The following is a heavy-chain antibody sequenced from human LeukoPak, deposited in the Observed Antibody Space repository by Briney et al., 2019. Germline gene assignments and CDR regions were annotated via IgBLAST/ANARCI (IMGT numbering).Heavy chain of an antibody. Sequence: PGGSLRLSCAASGFTLSSYSMNWVRQAPGKGLEWVSYISSSSSTIYYADSVKGRFTISRDNAKNSLYLQMNSLRAEDTAVYYCARARHYYYDSSGYDYWGQGTLVTVSS. D-gene: IGHD3-22*01. CDR3: ARARHYYYDSSGYDY. V-gene: IGHV3-48*01. CDR2: ISSSSSTI. CDR1: GFTLSSYS. J-gene: IGHJ4*02.